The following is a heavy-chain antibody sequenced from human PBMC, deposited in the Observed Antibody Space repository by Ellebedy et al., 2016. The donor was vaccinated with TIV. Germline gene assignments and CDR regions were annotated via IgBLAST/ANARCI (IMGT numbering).Heavy chain of an antibody. J-gene: IGHJ4*02. CDR3: ARTTFDF. Sequence: GESLKISCAASGITFSSYGMHWVRQAPGKGLEWVALISYDGSNQYYTDSVKGRFTISRDNSKNTLYLQMNSLRTDDTAVYHCARTTFDFWGQGTLVTVSS. V-gene: IGHV3-30*03. CDR2: ISYDGSNQ. CDR1: GITFSSYG. D-gene: IGHD1-1*01.